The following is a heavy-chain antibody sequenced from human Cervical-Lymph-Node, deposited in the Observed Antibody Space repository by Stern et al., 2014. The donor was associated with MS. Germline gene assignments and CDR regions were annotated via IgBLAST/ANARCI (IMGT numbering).Heavy chain of an antibody. CDR1: GYTFITYY. Sequence: QVQLVESGAEVKKPGASVKVSCQASGYTFITYYMHWVRQAPGQGLEWIGMINHRGGSTMYAQKFQSRVTMTSDTYTSTLYMEFTSLRSEDTAVYYCARDTSDGGTFGAFDFWCQGTMVTVSS. CDR3: ARDTSDGGTFGAFDF. J-gene: IGHJ3*01. CDR2: INHRGGST. D-gene: IGHD2-15*01. V-gene: IGHV1-46*01.